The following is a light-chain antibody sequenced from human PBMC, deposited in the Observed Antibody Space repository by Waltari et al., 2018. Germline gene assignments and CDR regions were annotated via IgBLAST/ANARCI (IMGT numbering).Light chain of an antibody. Sequence: DIQMTQSPSTLSASVGDRVTITCRASQSISSWLAWYQQKPGKAPKLRIYKASSLESGVPSRCSCSGSGTEFTLTISSLQPDDFATYYCQQYNSYPYTFGQGTTVEIK. CDR1: QSISSW. J-gene: IGKJ2*01. CDR3: QQYNSYPYT. CDR2: KAS. V-gene: IGKV1-5*03.